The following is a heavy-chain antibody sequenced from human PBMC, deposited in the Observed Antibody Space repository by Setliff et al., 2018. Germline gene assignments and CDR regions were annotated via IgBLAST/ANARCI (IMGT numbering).Heavy chain of an antibody. CDR1: GYSISSGYY. CDR3: ARAGPTVTFFRVLVISWWDP. Sequence: SETLSLTCTVSGYSISSGYYWGWIRQPPGKGLEWIGCIYYSGSTNYNRSLRSRVSISVDTSKNQFSLKLSSVTAADTATYYCARAGPTVTFFRVLVISWWDPWGQGSLVTVSS. V-gene: IGHV4-38-2*02. J-gene: IGHJ5*02. D-gene: IGHD3-3*01. CDR2: IYYSGST.